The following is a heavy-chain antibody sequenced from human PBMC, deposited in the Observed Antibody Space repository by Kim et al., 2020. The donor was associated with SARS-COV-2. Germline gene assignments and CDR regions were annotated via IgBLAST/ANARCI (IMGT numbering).Heavy chain of an antibody. CDR1: GGSFSGYY. D-gene: IGHD3-22*01. J-gene: IGHJ6*02. Sequence: SETLSLTCAVYGGSFSGYYWSWIRQPPGKGLEWIGEINHSGSTNYNPSLKSRVTISVDTSKNQFSLKLSSVTAADTAVYYCARGVPTPYDSSGYYLRGHYYYYYYGMDVWGQGTTVTVSS. CDR3: ARGVPTPYDSSGYYLRGHYYYYYYGMDV. V-gene: IGHV4-34*01. CDR2: INHSGST.